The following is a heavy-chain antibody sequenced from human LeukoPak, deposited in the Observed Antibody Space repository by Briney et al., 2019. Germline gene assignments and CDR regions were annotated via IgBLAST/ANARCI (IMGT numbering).Heavy chain of an antibody. D-gene: IGHD4-17*01. J-gene: IGHJ4*02. V-gene: IGHV3-23*01. CDR1: GFNFNNYD. CDR3: AKADFMTTVTYDY. Sequence: GGSLRLSCVASGFNFNNYDLHWVRQAPGAGLEWVSGISHSGGSTYYADSVKGRFTISRDNSKNTLYLQMNSLRAEDTALYYCAKADFMTTVTYDYWGQGTLVTVSS. CDR2: ISHSGGST.